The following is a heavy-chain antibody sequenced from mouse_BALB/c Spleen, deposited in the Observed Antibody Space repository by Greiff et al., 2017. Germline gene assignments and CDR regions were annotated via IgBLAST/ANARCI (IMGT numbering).Heavy chain of an antibody. J-gene: IGHJ2*01. V-gene: IGHV14-3*02. Sequence: VQLKQSGAELVKPGASVKLSCTASGFNIKDTYMHWVKQRPEQGLEWIGRIDPANGNTKYDPKFQGKATITADTSSNTAYLQLSSLTSEDTAVYYCARSYYGSSPDYWGQGTTLTVSS. CDR1: GFNIKDTY. D-gene: IGHD1-1*01. CDR3: ARSYYGSSPDY. CDR2: IDPANGNT.